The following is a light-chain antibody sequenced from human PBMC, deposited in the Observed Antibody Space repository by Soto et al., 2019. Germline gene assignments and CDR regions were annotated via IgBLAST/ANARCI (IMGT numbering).Light chain of an antibody. CDR1: QSLLHSNGYNY. CDR3: MQALQTPLT. J-gene: IGKJ4*01. Sequence: DIVMTQSPLSLPVTPGEPASISCRSSQSLLHSNGYNYLDWYLQKPGQSPHLLIYLGSNRASGVTDRFSGSGSGTDFTLKISRVEAEDFGVYYCMQALQTPLTFGGGTKVDIK. CDR2: LGS. V-gene: IGKV2-28*01.